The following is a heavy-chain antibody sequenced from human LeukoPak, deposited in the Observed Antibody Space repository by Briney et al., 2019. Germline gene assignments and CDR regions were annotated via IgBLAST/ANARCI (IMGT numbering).Heavy chain of an antibody. D-gene: IGHD3-3*01. CDR3: GRGVGSNSYYFDY. CDR2: TWYDGSNK. J-gene: IGHJ4*02. V-gene: IGHV3-33*01. CDR1: GFSFSIYG. Sequence: GGSLRLSCATSGFSFSIYGMHWVRQAQGKGLEWVALTWYDGSNKNYADSVKGRFTTSRDNSKNTLYLQMNSLRAEDTAVYYCGRGVGSNSYYFDYWGQGTLVTVSS.